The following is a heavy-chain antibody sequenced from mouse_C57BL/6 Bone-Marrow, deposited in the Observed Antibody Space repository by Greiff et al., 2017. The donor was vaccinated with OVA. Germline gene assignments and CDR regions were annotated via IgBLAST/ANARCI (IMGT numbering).Heavy chain of an antibody. CDR1: GFTFTDYY. D-gene: IGHD1-1*01. CDR3: ARYVITTVVEP. CDR2: IRNKANGYTT. V-gene: IGHV7-3*01. J-gene: IGHJ1*03. Sequence: EVKLMESGGGLVQPGGSLSLSCAASGFTFTDYYMSWVRQPPGKALEWLGFIRNKANGYTTEYSASVKGRFTISRDNSQSILYLQMNALRAEDSATYYCARYVITTVVEPRGTGTTVTVSS.